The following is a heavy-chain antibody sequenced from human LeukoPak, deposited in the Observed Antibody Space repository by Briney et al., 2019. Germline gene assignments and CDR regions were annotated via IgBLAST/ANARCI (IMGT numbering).Heavy chain of an antibody. J-gene: IGHJ4*02. CDR2: IHTSGST. D-gene: IGHD2-15*01. V-gene: IGHV4-4*07. CDR3: AREGGWYCSGGSCYYFDY. CDR1: GGSISSYY. Sequence: PSETLSLTCTVSGGSISSYYWSWIRQPAGKGLEWIGRIHTSGSTNYNPSLKSRVTMSVDTSKNQFSLKLSSVTAADTAVYYCAREGGWYCSGGSCYYFDYWGQGTLVTVSS.